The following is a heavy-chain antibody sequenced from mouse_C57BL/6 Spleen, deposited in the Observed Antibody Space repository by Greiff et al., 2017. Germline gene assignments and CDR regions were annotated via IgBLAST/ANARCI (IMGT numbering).Heavy chain of an antibody. V-gene: IGHV1-9*01. D-gene: IGHD1-1*01. Sequence: LVESGAELMKPGASVKLSCKATGYTFTGYWIEWVKQRPGHGLEWIGEILPGSGSTNYNEKFKGKATFTADTSSNTAYMQLSSLTTEDSAIYYCAISPYYYGSSYRYFDVWGTGTTVTVSS. J-gene: IGHJ1*03. CDR1: GYTFTGYW. CDR2: ILPGSGST. CDR3: AISPYYYGSSYRYFDV.